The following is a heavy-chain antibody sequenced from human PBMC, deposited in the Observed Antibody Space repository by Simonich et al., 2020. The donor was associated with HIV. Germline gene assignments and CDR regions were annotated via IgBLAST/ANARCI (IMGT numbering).Heavy chain of an antibody. D-gene: IGHD3-16*01. Sequence: QVQLVESGGGVVQPGRSLRLSCAASGFTCSSYAMHWVRQAPGKGLEWVAVISYDGSNKYYADSVKGRVTSSRDNSKNTLYLQMNSLRAEDTAVYYCASGGSISSVWADDYWGQGTLVTVSS. CDR2: ISYDGSNK. CDR1: GFTCSSYA. V-gene: IGHV3-30*07. CDR3: ASGGSISSVWADDY. J-gene: IGHJ4*02.